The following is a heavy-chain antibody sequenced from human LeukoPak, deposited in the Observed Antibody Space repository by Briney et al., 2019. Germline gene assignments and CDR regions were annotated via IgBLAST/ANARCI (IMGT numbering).Heavy chain of an antibody. V-gene: IGHV3-48*03. CDR3: ARAVGRNFDY. J-gene: IGHJ4*02. CDR1: GFTFSSYE. Sequence: PGTSLRLSCAASGFTFSSYEMNWVRQAPGKGLEWVSYISSSGSTIYYADSVKGRFTISRDNAKNSLYLQMNSLRAEDTAVYYCARAVGRNFDYWGQGTLVTVSS. CDR2: ISSSGSTI.